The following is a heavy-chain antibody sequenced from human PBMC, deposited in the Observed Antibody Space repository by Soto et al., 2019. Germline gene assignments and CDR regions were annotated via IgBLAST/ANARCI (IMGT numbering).Heavy chain of an antibody. CDR2: ISGSGGST. Sequence: EVQLLESGGGLVQPGGSLRLSCAASGFTFSSYAMSWVRQAPGKGLEWVSAISGSGGSTYYADSVKGRFTISRDNSKNTLYLQINSLRAEDTAVYYCAKGRGQRQRYYSGAARPSYLDYWGQGTLVTVSS. V-gene: IGHV3-23*01. CDR1: GFTFSSYA. D-gene: IGHD6-6*01. J-gene: IGHJ4*02. CDR3: AKGRGQRQRYYSGAARPSYLDY.